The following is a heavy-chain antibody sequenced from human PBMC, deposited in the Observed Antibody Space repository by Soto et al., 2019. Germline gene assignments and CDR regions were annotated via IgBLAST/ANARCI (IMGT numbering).Heavy chain of an antibody. D-gene: IGHD3-10*01. J-gene: IGHJ6*02. CDR2: ISHDGGT. CDR3: ARGQLVWYGDLTPYHRDMAV. CDR1: GGSFDDFY. Sequence: QVQLQQWGAGLLRPSETLSLTCAFYGGSFDDFYWSWVRQSPGKGLEWVGEISHDGGTNYSPSLASRVSISVDTSKNQLSLHMRSVTAADTGLYYCARGQLVWYGDLTPYHRDMAVWGQGTTVTVSS. V-gene: IGHV4-34*02.